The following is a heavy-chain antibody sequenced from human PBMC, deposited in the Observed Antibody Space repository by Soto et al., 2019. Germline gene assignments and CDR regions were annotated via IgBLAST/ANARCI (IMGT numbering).Heavy chain of an antibody. CDR3: AKVSFDHAWASNDY. Sequence: ASVKVSCKASGDTFSFYTINWVRQAPGLGLEWMGRVNPILSMSNYAQKFQGRVTMTADKSTSTAYMELRSLRAEDTAMYYCAKVSFDHAWASNDYWGQGTLVTVSS. CDR2: VNPILSMS. V-gene: IGHV1-69*02. D-gene: IGHD3-16*01. CDR1: GDTFSFYT. J-gene: IGHJ4*02.